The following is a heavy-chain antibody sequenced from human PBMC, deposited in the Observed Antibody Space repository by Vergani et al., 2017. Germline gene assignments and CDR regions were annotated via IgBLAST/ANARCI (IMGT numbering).Heavy chain of an antibody. J-gene: IGHJ4*02. V-gene: IGHV3-43D*03. Sequence: EVQLEESGGGLVLPGRSLRLSCVASGFTSAGYAMHWVRQAPGKGLEWVSLISWNGGTTYFADPVRGRFTISRDNSKNSLYLQMNSLRAEDTAFYYCAKDSLAVADNGESHFDYWGQGTLVTVSS. D-gene: IGHD6-19*01. CDR3: AKDSLAVADNGESHFDY. CDR2: ISWNGGTT. CDR1: GFTSAGYA.